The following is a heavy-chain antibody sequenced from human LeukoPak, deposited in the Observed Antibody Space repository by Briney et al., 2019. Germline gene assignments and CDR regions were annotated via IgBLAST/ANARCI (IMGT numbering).Heavy chain of an antibody. CDR3: TIQYSSSSDGPRDY. Sequence: GRSLRLSCAASGFTFSGSAMHWARPASGKGLEWVGRIRSKANSYATAYAASVKGRFTISRDDSKNTAYLQMNSLKAEDTAVYYCTIQYSSSSDGPRDYWGQGTLVTVSS. V-gene: IGHV3-73*01. CDR1: GFTFSGSA. CDR2: IRSKANSYAT. J-gene: IGHJ4*02. D-gene: IGHD6-6*01.